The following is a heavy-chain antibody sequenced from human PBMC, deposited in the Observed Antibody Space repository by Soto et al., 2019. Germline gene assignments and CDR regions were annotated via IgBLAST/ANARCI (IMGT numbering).Heavy chain of an antibody. CDR3: ARDPYCGGDCYSGAAACCFDP. CDR1: GFTFSSYA. J-gene: IGHJ5*02. Sequence: QVQLVESGGGVVQPGRSLRLSCAASGFTFSSYAMHWVRQAPGKGLEWVAVISYDGSNKYYADSVKGRFTISRDNSKNRLYLKMTRLRAENTVVYYCARDPYCGGDCYSGAAACCFDPWGQGTLVTVSS. V-gene: IGHV3-30-3*01. D-gene: IGHD2-21*02. CDR2: ISYDGSNK.